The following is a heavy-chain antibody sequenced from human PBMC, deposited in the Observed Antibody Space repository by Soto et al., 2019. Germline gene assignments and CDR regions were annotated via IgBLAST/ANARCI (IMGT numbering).Heavy chain of an antibody. D-gene: IGHD2-8*02. J-gene: IGHJ4*02. Sequence: QEQLVQSGAEVKKPGSSVKVSCKASGGIFSSFTINWVRQAPGQGLEWMGGIIPVFGTQNYAQKFQGRVTLTADESTSTAYMELSSLSSEDTAVYYCARDLDNGTGGYLPDYWGQGTLVTVS. V-gene: IGHV1-69*01. CDR2: IIPVFGTQ. CDR1: GGIFSSFT. CDR3: ARDLDNGTGGYLPDY.